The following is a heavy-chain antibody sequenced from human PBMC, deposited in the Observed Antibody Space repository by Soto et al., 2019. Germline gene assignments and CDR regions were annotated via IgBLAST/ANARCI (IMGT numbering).Heavy chain of an antibody. CDR1: GFTFSSYA. CDR2: ISGSGGST. V-gene: IGHV3-23*01. J-gene: IGHJ5*02. CDR3: AKGYSSSWPENWFDP. D-gene: IGHD6-13*01. Sequence: GGSLRLSCASSGFTFSSYAMSWVRQAPGKGLEWVSAISGSGGSTYYADSVKGRFTISRDNSKNTLYLQMNSLRAEDTAVYYCAKGYSSSWPENWFDPWGQGTLVTVSS.